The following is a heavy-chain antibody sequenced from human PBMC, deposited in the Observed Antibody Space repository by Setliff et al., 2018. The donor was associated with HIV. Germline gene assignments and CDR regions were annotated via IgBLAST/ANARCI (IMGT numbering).Heavy chain of an antibody. CDR2: ISAYNGNA. Sequence: ASVKVSCKASGYSFTNYGISWVRQAPGQGLEWMGWISAYNGNANYAQKVQGRVTMTTDTSTSTSYMELRSLRSDDTAVYYCARGSGSYSLRSMDVWGKGTTVTVSS. CDR3: ARGSGSYSLRSMDV. CDR1: GYSFTNYG. D-gene: IGHD1-26*01. J-gene: IGHJ6*03. V-gene: IGHV1-18*01.